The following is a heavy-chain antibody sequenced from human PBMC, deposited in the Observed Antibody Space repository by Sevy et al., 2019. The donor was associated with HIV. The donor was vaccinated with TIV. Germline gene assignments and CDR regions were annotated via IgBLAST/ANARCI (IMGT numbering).Heavy chain of an antibody. CDR3: ARGKHVSDYYGSFDY. D-gene: IGHD3-3*01. CDR2: IYIGHDT. J-gene: IGHJ4*02. Sequence: GGSLRLSCAASGLSVSDNFMSWVRQAPGKGLEWVSVIYIGHDTYYANSLKGRFTISRDNADNTLYLQMNSLIVEDTAVYYCARGKHVSDYYGSFDYWGQGTLVTVSS. CDR1: GLSVSDNF. V-gene: IGHV3-53*01.